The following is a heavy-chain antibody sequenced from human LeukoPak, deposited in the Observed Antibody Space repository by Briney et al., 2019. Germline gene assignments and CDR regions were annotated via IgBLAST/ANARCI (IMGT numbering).Heavy chain of an antibody. J-gene: IGHJ4*02. CDR1: GFTFSSYW. Sequence: PGGSLRLSCAASGFTFSSYWMHWVRQAPGKGLVWVSRINSDGSSTSYADSVKGRFTISRDNAKNTLYLQMNSLRAEDTAVYYCARGGRWLQSPPYYFDYWGQGTLVTVSS. CDR2: INSDGSST. V-gene: IGHV3-74*01. D-gene: IGHD5-24*01. CDR3: ARGGRWLQSPPYYFDY.